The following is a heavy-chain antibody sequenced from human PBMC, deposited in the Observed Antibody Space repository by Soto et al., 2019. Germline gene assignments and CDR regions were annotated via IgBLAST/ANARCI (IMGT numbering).Heavy chain of an antibody. CDR2: IWYDGSNK. CDR3: ARDGYCTNGVCLRSSYGMDV. Sequence: GGSLRLSCAASGFTFSSYGMHWVRQAPGKGLEWVAVIWYDGSNKYYADSVKGRFTISRDNSKNTLYLQMNSLRAEDTAVYYCARDGYCTNGVCLRSSYGMDVWGQGTTVTVSS. D-gene: IGHD2-8*01. CDR1: GFTFSSYG. J-gene: IGHJ6*02. V-gene: IGHV3-33*01.